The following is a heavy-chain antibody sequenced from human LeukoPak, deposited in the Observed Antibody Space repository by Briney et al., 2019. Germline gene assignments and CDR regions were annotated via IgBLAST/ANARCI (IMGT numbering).Heavy chain of an antibody. Sequence: PGGSLRLSCAASGFTFSSYWMSWVRQAPGKGLEWVANIKQDGSEKYYVDSVKGRFTISRDNAKNSLYLQMNSLRAEDTAVYYCARGGTYYYDSSGYSREDYWGQGTLVTVSS. V-gene: IGHV3-7*01. D-gene: IGHD3-22*01. CDR2: IKQDGSEK. J-gene: IGHJ4*02. CDR1: GFTFSSYW. CDR3: ARGGTYYYDSSGYSREDY.